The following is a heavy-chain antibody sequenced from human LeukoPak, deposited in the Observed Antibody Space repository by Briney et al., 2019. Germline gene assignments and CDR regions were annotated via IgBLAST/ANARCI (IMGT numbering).Heavy chain of an antibody. CDR2: FGPEDGET. J-gene: IGHJ4*02. CDR1: GYTLTELS. V-gene: IGHV1-24*01. CDR3: ATVIAAAGTFDY. Sequence: ASVKVSCKVSGYTLTELSMHWVRQAPGKGLEWMGGFGPEDGETIYAQKFQGRVTMTEDTSTDTAYMELSSLRSEDTAVYYCATVIAAAGTFDYWGQGTLVTVSS. D-gene: IGHD6-13*01.